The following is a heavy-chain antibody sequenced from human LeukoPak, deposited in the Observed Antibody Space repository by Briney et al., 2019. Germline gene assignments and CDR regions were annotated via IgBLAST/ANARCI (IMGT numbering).Heavy chain of an antibody. Sequence: GGSLRLSCAASGFSFSVYEMKWVRQAPGKGLEWVSFISTGGDTRYYADSVQGRFTISRDNVNDSLYLQMTSLRVEDTAVYYCTRSHRDDYWGQGTLVAVSS. CDR3: TRSHRDDY. CDR1: GFSFSVYE. V-gene: IGHV3-48*03. J-gene: IGHJ4*02. CDR2: ISTGGDTR.